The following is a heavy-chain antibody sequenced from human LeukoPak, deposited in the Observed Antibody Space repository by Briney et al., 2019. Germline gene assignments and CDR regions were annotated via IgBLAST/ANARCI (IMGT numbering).Heavy chain of an antibody. CDR3: ARHRGGSYNSGYYSSDY. CDR2: ISYTEGI. D-gene: IGHD3-22*01. J-gene: IGHJ4*02. Sequence: SETLSLTCTVSGGSTSGYFWSWIRQPPGRGLEWIGYISYTEGINYNPSLKGRITISVDTSKNQFSLKLSSVTAADTAVYYCARHRGGSYNSGYYSSDYWGQGTLVTVSS. CDR1: GGSTSGYF. V-gene: IGHV4-59*08.